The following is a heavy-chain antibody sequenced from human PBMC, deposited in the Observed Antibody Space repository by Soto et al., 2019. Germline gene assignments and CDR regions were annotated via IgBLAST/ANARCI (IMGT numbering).Heavy chain of an antibody. D-gene: IGHD1-26*01. CDR3: ARDLAKGGGIAGFDY. CDR2: INPKSGGT. CDR1: GYTFTVYY. J-gene: IGHJ4*02. V-gene: IGHV1-2*02. Sequence: QVQLVQSGAEVKKPGASVNVSCKASGYTFTVYYMPWVRQAPGQGLEWMGWINPKSGGTMYPQKFQGRVTLTWDTSISTAYMALTRLTSADTAVYYCARDLAKGGGIAGFDYCGQGTLVTVSS.